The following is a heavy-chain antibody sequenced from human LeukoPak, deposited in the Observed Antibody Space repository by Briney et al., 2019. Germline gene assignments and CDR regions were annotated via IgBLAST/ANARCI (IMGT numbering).Heavy chain of an antibody. CDR2: IYYSGST. CDR3: AREADYYDSSGGAFDI. D-gene: IGHD3-22*01. CDR1: GGSISSYY. J-gene: IGHJ3*02. V-gene: IGHV4-59*12. Sequence: SETLSLTCTVSGGSISSYYWSWIRQPPGKGLEWIGYIYYSGSTNYNPSLKSRVTISVDTSKNQFSLKLSSVTAADTAVYYCAREADYYDSSGGAFDIWGQGTMVTVSS.